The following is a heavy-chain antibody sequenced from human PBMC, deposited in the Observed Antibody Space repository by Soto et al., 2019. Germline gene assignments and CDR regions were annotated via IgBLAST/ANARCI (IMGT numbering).Heavy chain of an antibody. CDR2: ISAYNGNT. J-gene: IGHJ4*02. Sequence: GASVKVSCKASGYTLTSYGISWVRQAPGQGLEWMGWISAYNGNTNYAQKLQGRVTMTTDTSTSTAYMELRSLRSDDTAVYYCARLYCSSTSCYVPDDWRQATLVTAPQ. CDR3: ARLYCSSTSCYVPDD. V-gene: IGHV1-18*01. CDR1: GYTLTSYG. D-gene: IGHD2-2*01.